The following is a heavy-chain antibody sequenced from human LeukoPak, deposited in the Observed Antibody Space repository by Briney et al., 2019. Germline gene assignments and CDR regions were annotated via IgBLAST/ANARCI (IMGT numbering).Heavy chain of an antibody. Sequence: PGGSLRLSCAASGFTVSSNYMSWVRQAPGKGLEWVSVIYSGGSTYYADSVKGRFTISRDDSKNTLYLQMNSLRLEDTAVYYCAKDNQQWLVNYYFDYWGQGTLVTVSS. CDR3: AKDNQQWLVNYYFDY. D-gene: IGHD6-19*01. V-gene: IGHV3-53*05. CDR1: GFTVSSNY. J-gene: IGHJ4*02. CDR2: IYSGGST.